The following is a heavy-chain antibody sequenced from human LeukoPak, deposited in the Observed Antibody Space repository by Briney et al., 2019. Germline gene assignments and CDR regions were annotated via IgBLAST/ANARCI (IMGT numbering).Heavy chain of an antibody. J-gene: IGHJ4*02. CDR2: INPNSGFT. Sequence: ASVKVSCKASGYTFTAYYMHWVRQAPGQGLEWMGWINPNSGFTNYAQKFQGRVTMTRDTSISTAYMELSRLRSDDTAVYYCARLADCSSSSCRSFDYWGQGTLVTVSS. CDR3: ARLADCSSSSCRSFDY. D-gene: IGHD2-2*01. CDR1: GYTFTAYY. V-gene: IGHV1-2*02.